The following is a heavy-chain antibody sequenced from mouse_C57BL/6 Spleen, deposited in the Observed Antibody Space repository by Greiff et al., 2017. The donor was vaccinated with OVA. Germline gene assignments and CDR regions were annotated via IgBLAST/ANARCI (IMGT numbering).Heavy chain of an antibody. CDR1: GYTFTSYW. J-gene: IGHJ4*01. Sequence: VQLQQSGAELVKPGASVKMSCKASGYTFTSYWITWVKQRPGQGLEWIGDIYPGSGSTNYNEKFKSKATLTVDTSSSTAYMQLSSLTSEDSAVYYCARGWDGYAMDYWGQGTSVTVSS. V-gene: IGHV1-55*01. CDR2: IYPGSGST. D-gene: IGHD4-1*01. CDR3: ARGWDGYAMDY.